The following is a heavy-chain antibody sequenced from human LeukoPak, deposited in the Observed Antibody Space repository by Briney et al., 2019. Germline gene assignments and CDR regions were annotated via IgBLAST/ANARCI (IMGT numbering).Heavy chain of an antibody. V-gene: IGHV4-59*01. CDR3: AREFRYYYGSGVDY. D-gene: IGHD3-10*01. CDR2: IYYSGST. Sequence: PSETLSLTCTVSGGSISSYYWSWIRQPPGKGLEWIGYIYYSGSTNYNPSLKSRVTISVDTSKNQFSLKLSSVTAADTAVYYCAREFRYYYGSGVDYWGQRTLVTVSS. J-gene: IGHJ4*02. CDR1: GGSISSYY.